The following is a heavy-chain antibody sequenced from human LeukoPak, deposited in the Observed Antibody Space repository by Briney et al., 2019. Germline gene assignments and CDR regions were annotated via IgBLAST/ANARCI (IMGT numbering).Heavy chain of an antibody. D-gene: IGHD6-13*01. CDR1: GFTFSSYW. J-gene: IGHJ4*02. CDR3: AREIPGSIAAAEYFDY. Sequence: GGSLRLSCAASGFTFSSYWMHWVRQAPGKGLVWVSRINSDGSSTSYADSVKGLFTIYRDNAKNTLYLQMNSMRAEDTAVYYCAREIPGSIAAAEYFDYWGQGTLVTVSS. V-gene: IGHV3-74*01. CDR2: INSDGSST.